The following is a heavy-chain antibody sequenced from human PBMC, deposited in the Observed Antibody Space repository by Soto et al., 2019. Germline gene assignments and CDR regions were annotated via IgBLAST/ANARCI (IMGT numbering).Heavy chain of an antibody. Sequence: GESLKISCKASGYSFSTYWIAWVRQMPGKGLEWMGIIYPGDSDTEYSPSFQGQVTISADKSISTAYLQWSSLKTSDTALYYCARHSGRRDGYNYCFDSWGQGTLVTVSS. CDR2: IYPGDSDT. V-gene: IGHV5-51*01. CDR3: ARHSGRRDGYNYCFDS. J-gene: IGHJ4*02. CDR1: GYSFSTYW. D-gene: IGHD5-12*01.